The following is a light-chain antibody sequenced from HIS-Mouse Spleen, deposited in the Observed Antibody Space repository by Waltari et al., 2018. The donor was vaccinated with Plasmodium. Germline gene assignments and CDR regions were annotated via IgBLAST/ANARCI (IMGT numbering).Light chain of an antibody. Sequence: QSALTQPASVSGSPGQSIPISCPGTSRDVGSYNLVSLYQQHPGKAPKLMIYEGSKRPSGVSNRFSGSKSGNTASLTISGLQAEDEADYYCCSYAGSSTFVVFGGGTKLTVL. CDR3: CSYAGSSTFVV. J-gene: IGLJ2*01. CDR2: EGS. V-gene: IGLV2-23*03. CDR1: SRDVGSYNL.